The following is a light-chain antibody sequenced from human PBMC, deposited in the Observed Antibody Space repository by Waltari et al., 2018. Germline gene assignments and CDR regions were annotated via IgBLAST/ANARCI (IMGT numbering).Light chain of an antibody. CDR1: QSVSSN. Sequence: EIVMTQPQATLSVSPGERATLRCRASQSVSSNLAWYQQKPGQAPRRIIYGASTRATGIPARFSGSGSGTEFTLTISSLQSEDFAVYYCQQYNNWPLTFGGGTKVEIK. CDR3: QQYNNWPLT. CDR2: GAS. J-gene: IGKJ4*01. V-gene: IGKV3-15*01.